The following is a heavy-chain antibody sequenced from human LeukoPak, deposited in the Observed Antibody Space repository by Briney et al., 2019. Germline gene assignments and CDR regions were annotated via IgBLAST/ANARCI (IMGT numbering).Heavy chain of an antibody. D-gene: IGHD3-10*01. CDR1: GFTFSGYW. CDR2: IKQDGGEK. V-gene: IGHV3-7*01. J-gene: IGHJ6*04. Sequence: PGGSLTLSCAASGFTFSGYWMSWLRQAPGKGPEWEANIKQDGGEKYYVDSVKGRFTISRDNAKNPLYLQMNSLRAEDTAVYYCARDRGFGQADVWGKGTTVTVSS. CDR3: ARDRGFGQADV.